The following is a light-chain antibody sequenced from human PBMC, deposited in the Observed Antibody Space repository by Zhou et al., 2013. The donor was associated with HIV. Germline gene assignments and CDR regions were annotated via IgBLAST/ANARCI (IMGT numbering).Light chain of an antibody. V-gene: IGKV3-11*01. CDR2: GAS. CDR1: QTISSAY. J-gene: IGKJ2*01. CDR3: QQRSNWPPRYT. Sequence: EIVLTQSPGTLSLSPGERATLSCRASQTISSAYLAWYQQKPGQAPRLLIYGASTRATGIPARFSGSGSGTEFTLTISSLEPEDFAVYYCQQRSNWPPRYTFGQGTKLEIK.